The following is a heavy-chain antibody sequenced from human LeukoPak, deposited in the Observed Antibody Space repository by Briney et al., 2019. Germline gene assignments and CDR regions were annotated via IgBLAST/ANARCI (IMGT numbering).Heavy chain of an antibody. CDR1: GYTFTGYH. V-gene: IGHV1-2*06. J-gene: IGHJ4*02. D-gene: IGHD2-2*01. CDR2: INPNSGDT. CDR3: ARDYCSSTSCLFDY. Sequence: ASVKVSCKASGYTFTGYHMHWVRQAPGQGLEWMGRINPNSGDTNYAQKFQGRVTMTRDTPISTAYMELSRLRSDDTAVYYCARDYCSSTSCLFDYWGQGTLVTVSS.